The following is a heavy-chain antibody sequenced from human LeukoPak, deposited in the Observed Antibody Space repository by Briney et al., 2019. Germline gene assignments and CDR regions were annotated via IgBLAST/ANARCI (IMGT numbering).Heavy chain of an antibody. CDR2: INQAGSDK. Sequence: PGGSLRLSCAASGFSFNNYWMSWVRQASGKGLEWVANINQAGSDKYYLDSVKGRFTISRDNAKNTLYLQMNSLRAEDTAVYYCTRKITALDYWGQGTLVTVSS. CDR1: GFSFNNYW. V-gene: IGHV3-7*04. CDR3: TRKITALDY. J-gene: IGHJ4*02. D-gene: IGHD1-14*01.